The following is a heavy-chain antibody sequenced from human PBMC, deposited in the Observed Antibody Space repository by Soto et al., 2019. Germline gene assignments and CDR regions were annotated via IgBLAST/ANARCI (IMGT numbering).Heavy chain of an antibody. V-gene: IGHV3-23*01. J-gene: IGHJ4*02. CDR2: ISGSGGST. D-gene: IGHD3-22*01. CDR1: GFTFSSYA. CDR3: AKDMRYYYDSSGYYSPVFDY. Sequence: EVQLLESGGGLVQPGGSLRLSCAASGFTFSSYAMSWVRQAPGKGLEWVSAISGSGGSTYYADSVKGRFTISRDNSKNTLYLQMNSRRAEDTAVYYCAKDMRYYYDSSGYYSPVFDYWGQGTLVTVSS.